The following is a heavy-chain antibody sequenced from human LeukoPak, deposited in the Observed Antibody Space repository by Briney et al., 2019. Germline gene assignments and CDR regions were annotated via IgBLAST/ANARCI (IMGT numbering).Heavy chain of an antibody. CDR1: GFTFSSYS. V-gene: IGHV3-21*01. J-gene: IGHJ3*02. CDR3: ARGLRRDGYKNGDAFDI. Sequence: PGGSLRLSCAASGFTFSSYSMNWVRQAPGKGLEWVSSISSSSSYIYYADSVKGRFTISRDNAKNSLYLQMNSLRAEDTAVYYCARGLRRDGYKNGDAFDIWGQGTMVTVSS. D-gene: IGHD5-24*01. CDR2: ISSSSSYI.